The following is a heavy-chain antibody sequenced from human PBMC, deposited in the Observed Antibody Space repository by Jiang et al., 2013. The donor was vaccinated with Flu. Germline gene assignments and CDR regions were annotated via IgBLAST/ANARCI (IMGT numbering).Heavy chain of an antibody. Sequence: SGAEVKKPGASVKVSCKASGYTFTSYGISWVRQAPGQGLEWMGTFNPSGGITSYAQKFQGRVTMTRDTSTSTVYMELSSLRSEDTAVYYCARDLGLGNYQFDYWGQGTLVTVSP. CDR2: FNPSGGIT. J-gene: IGHJ4*02. CDR1: GYTFTSYG. D-gene: IGHD3-10*01. V-gene: IGHV1-46*01. CDR3: ARDLGLGNYQFDY.